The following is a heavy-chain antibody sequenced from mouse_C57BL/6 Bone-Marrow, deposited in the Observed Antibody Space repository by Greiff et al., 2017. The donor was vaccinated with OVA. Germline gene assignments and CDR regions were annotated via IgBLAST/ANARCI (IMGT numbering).Heavy chain of an antibody. D-gene: IGHD1-1*01. CDR2: IDPSDSYT. Sequence: QVQLQQSGAELVKPGASVKLSCKASGYTFTSYWMQWVKQRPGQGLEWIGEIDPSDSYTNYNQKFKGKATLTVDTSSSTAYMQLSSLTSEDSAVYYCARDYSGTPYYFDYWGQGTTLTVSS. J-gene: IGHJ2*01. CDR1: GYTFTSYW. CDR3: ARDYSGTPYYFDY. V-gene: IGHV1-50*01.